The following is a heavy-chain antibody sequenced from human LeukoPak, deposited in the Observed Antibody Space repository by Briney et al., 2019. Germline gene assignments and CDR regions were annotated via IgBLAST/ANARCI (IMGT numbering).Heavy chain of an antibody. CDR1: GFTFSDYI. Sequence: GGSLRLSCAASGFTFSDYILDWVRQAPGKGLEWVGRIRRRTNSYTTEYAASVKGRFIISSDDSKNSLYLHMNSLKTEDTAVYHCTRDGGEGGNSAFDIWGQGTVVTVSS. D-gene: IGHD3-16*01. CDR3: TRDGGEGGNSAFDI. CDR2: IRRRTNSYTT. V-gene: IGHV3-72*01. J-gene: IGHJ3*02.